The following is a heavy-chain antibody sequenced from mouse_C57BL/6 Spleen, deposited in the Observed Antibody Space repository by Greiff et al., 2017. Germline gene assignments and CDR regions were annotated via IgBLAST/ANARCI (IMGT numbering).Heavy chain of an antibody. CDR3: ARSAYYGSGGYAMDY. J-gene: IGHJ4*01. CDR2: IYPRSGNT. D-gene: IGHD1-1*01. CDR1: GYTFTSYG. Sequence: QVQLQQSGAELARPGASVKLSCKASGYTFTSYGISWVKQRTGQGLEWIGEIYPRSGNTYYNEKFKGKATLTADKSSSTAYMELRSLTSEDSAVYFCARSAYYGSGGYAMDYWGQGTSVTVSS. V-gene: IGHV1-81*01.